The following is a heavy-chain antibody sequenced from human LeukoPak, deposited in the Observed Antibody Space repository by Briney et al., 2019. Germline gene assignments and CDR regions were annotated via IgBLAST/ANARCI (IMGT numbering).Heavy chain of an antibody. CDR2: INPNIGDA. CDR1: GYTFTGFF. D-gene: IGHD2-21*02. J-gene: IGHJ5*01. V-gene: IGHV1-2*02. CDR3: ARMDLDGGDPIGFDS. Sequence: ASVKVSCKASGYTFTGFFMHWVRQAPGQGLEWMGWINPNIGDAYYAQKFQGRVTMTRDRSINTAYMELSRLTSDDTAVYYCARMDLDGGDPIGFDSWGQGTLVTVSS.